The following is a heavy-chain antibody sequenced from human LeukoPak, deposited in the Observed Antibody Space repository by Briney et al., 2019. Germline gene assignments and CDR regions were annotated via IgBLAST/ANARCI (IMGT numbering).Heavy chain of an antibody. CDR3: ASPPYYDSSGYWSGFDY. CDR1: GGIFSSYA. CDR2: IIPIFGTA. D-gene: IGHD3-22*01. J-gene: IGHJ4*02. Sequence: SVKVSCKASGGIFSSYAISWVRQAPGQELEWMGGIIPIFGTAHYAHNFQGRVTITADESTSTAYMELSSLRSEDTAVYYCASPPYYDSSGYWSGFDYWGQGTLVTVSS. V-gene: IGHV1-69*13.